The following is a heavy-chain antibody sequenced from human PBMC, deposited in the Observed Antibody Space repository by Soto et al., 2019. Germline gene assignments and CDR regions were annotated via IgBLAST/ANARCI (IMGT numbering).Heavy chain of an antibody. CDR2: ISAYNGHT. CDR1: GYTFNSYG. V-gene: IGHV1-18*01. CDR3: ARGRTWGARDFDY. D-gene: IGHD3-16*01. Sequence: QVQLVQSGGEVKRPGASVRVACKASGYTFNSYGISWVRQAPGRGLEWMGWISAYNGHTDYARKFQGRVAMTTDISTYTVSMELRGLRSDDTAVYYCARGRTWGARDFDYWGQGTLVIVSS. J-gene: IGHJ4*02.